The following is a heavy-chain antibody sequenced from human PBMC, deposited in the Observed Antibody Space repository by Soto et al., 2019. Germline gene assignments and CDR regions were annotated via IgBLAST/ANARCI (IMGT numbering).Heavy chain of an antibody. D-gene: IGHD3-9*01. CDR3: VRDVHYDILTGYYVKSWFDP. V-gene: IGHV3-21*01. J-gene: IGHJ5*02. Sequence: EVQLVESGGGLVKPGGSLRLSCAASGFTFSSYSMNWVRQAPGKGLEWVSSISSSSSYIYYADSVKGRFTISRDNAKNSLYLQMNSLRAEDTAVYYCVRDVHYDILTGYYVKSWFDPWGQGTLVTVSS. CDR2: ISSSSSYI. CDR1: GFTFSSYS.